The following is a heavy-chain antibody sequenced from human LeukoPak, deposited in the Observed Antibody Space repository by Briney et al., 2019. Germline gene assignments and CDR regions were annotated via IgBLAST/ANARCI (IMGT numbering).Heavy chain of an antibody. D-gene: IGHD2-2*01. Sequence: SETLSLTCTVSGGSISGYYWSWIRQPPGKGLQFIGYIHYIGSTNYNPSLESRVTLSVDTSKYQFSLKLRSVTAADTAVYYCARLSKDTVVLPAAMAHYFDYWGQGTLVTVSS. V-gene: IGHV4-59*08. CDR1: GGSISGYY. CDR3: ARLSKDTVVLPAAMAHYFDY. CDR2: IHYIGST. J-gene: IGHJ4*02.